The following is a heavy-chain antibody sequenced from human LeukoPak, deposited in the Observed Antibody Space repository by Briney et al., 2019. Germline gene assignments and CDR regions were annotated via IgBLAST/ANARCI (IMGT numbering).Heavy chain of an antibody. Sequence: GGSLRLSCAASGFTVSSNYMSWVRQAPGKGLEWVSVIYSGGTTYYADSVKGRFTISRDNSKNTLYLQMNSLRADDTAVCYCARANWNDDAFDIWGQGTIVTVS. CDR1: GFTVSSNY. CDR2: IYSGGTT. D-gene: IGHD1-20*01. J-gene: IGHJ3*02. V-gene: IGHV3-66*01. CDR3: ARANWNDDAFDI.